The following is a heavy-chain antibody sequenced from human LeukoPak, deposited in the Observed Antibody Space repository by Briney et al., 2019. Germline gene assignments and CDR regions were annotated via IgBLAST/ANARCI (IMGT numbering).Heavy chain of an antibody. CDR1: GFTFSSYA. CDR2: ISGSGDST. CDR3: ASGGDYAGY. Sequence: GGSLRLSCAASGFTFSSYAMSWVRQAPGKGLERVSAISGSGDSTYYADSVKGRFTISRDNSKNTLYLQMNSLRAEDTAVYYCASGGDYAGYWGQGTLVTVSS. J-gene: IGHJ4*02. V-gene: IGHV3-23*01. D-gene: IGHD4-17*01.